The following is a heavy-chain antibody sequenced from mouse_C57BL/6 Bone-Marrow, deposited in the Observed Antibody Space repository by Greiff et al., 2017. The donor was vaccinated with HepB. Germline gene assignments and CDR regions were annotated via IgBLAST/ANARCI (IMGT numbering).Heavy chain of an antibody. CDR1: GYTFTSYW. D-gene: IGHD1-1*02. Sequence: QVQLQQPGAELVMPGASVKLSCKASGYTFTSYWMHWVKQRPGQGLEWIGEIDPSDSYTNYNQKFKGKSTLTVDKSSSTAYMQLSSLTSEDSAVYYCARREIDYGPYYYAMDYWGQGTAVTVSS. CDR3: ARREIDYGPYYYAMDY. J-gene: IGHJ4*01. V-gene: IGHV1-69*01. CDR2: IDPSDSYT.